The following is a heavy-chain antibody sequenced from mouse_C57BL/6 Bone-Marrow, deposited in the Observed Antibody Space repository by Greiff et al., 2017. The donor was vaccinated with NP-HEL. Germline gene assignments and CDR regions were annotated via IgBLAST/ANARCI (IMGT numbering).Heavy chain of an antibody. CDR1: GYSFTDYN. CDR3: AREGYYGSSYVRFAY. Sequence: EVQLQQSGPELVKPGASVKISCKASGYSFTDYNMNWVKQSNGKSLEWIGVINPNYGTTSYNQKFKGKATLTVDQSSSTAYMQLNSLTSEDSAVYYGAREGYYGSSYVRFAYWGQGTLVTVSA. D-gene: IGHD1-1*01. V-gene: IGHV1-39*01. J-gene: IGHJ3*01. CDR2: INPNYGTT.